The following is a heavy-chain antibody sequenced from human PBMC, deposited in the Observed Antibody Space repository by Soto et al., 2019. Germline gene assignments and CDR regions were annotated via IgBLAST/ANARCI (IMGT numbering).Heavy chain of an antibody. V-gene: IGHV1-2*04. CDR2: INPNSGGT. J-gene: IGHJ6*02. Sequence: ASVKVSCKASGYTFTGYYMHWVRQAPGQGLEWMGWINPNSGGTNYAQKFQGWVTMTRDTSISTAYMELSRLRSDDTAVYYCARGFVVVSAATYYYYSSGMVVWGQGTTVTVSS. CDR3: ARGFVVVSAATYYYYSSGMVV. D-gene: IGHD2-2*01. CDR1: GYTFTGYY.